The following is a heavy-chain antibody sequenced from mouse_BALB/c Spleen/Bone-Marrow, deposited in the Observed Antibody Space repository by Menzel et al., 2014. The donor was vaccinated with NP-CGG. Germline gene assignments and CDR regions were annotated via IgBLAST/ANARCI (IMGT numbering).Heavy chain of an antibody. Sequence: QVQLQQPGAELMKPGASVKISCKATGYTFSSYWIEWVKQRPGHGLEWIGEILPGSGSTNYNEKFKGKATFTADTSSNQAYMQLSSLTSEDSAVYYCARNGNSPAWFAYWGQGTLVTVSA. CDR1: GYTFSSYW. V-gene: IGHV1-9*01. D-gene: IGHD2-1*01. CDR2: ILPGSGST. J-gene: IGHJ3*01. CDR3: ARNGNSPAWFAY.